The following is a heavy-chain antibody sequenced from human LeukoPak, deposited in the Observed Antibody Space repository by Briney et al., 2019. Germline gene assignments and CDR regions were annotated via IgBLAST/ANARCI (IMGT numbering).Heavy chain of an antibody. CDR2: SYTSGST. J-gene: IGHJ5*02. CDR3: ARGRGGTYYWYDP. D-gene: IGHD1-26*01. Sequence: SQTLSLTCTVSGGSINSDSYQWSWIRQPAGKGMEWIGRSYTSGSTNYNPSLKNRATISVNTSKNQFSLKLTSVTAADTAVYYCARGRGGTYYWYDPWDQGTLVTVSS. CDR1: GGSINSDSYQ. V-gene: IGHV4-61*02.